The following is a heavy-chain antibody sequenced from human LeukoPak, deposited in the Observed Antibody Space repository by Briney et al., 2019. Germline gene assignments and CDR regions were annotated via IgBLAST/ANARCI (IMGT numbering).Heavy chain of an antibody. CDR3: ASSVGSTDY. CDR2: LSHSGSS. J-gene: IGHJ4*02. V-gene: IGHV4-59*02. D-gene: IGHD1-26*01. Sequence: PSETLSLTCTVSGASVSSYYWSWIRQPPGRGLEWIGYLSHSGSSDSNPSLKSRVTILVDTSKNQFSLKLTSVTAADTAVYYCASSVGSTDYWGQGTLVTVSS. CDR1: GASVSSYY.